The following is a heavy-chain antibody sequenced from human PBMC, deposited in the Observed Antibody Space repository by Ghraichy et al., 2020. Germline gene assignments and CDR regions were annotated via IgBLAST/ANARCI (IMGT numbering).Heavy chain of an antibody. D-gene: IGHD3-3*01. J-gene: IGHJ4*02. Sequence: SQTLSLTCNVSGGSMNNENWGWIRQPPGKALEWIGYIDYSGNTNFKPSLNGRLTISIDTSKNQFSLKLRSVTAADTAVYYCAKTVRFVQWLPDIWGPGARVTVSS. V-gene: IGHV4-59*12. CDR3: AKTVRFVQWLPDI. CDR1: GGSMNNEN. CDR2: IDYSGNT.